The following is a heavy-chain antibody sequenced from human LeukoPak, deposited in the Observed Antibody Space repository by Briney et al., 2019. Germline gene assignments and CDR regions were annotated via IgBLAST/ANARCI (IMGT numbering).Heavy chain of an antibody. J-gene: IGHJ6*03. CDR2: ISGYNGNK. CDR1: GYTFSNYG. D-gene: IGHD2-8*01. CDR3: ARSALLILTSYYYMDV. Sequence: ASVKVSCKASGYTFSNYGISWVRQAPGQGLEWMGWISGYNGNKKYVQKLQGRVTMTTDTSTSTAYMELRSLRSDDTAVYYCARSALLILTSYYYMDVWGKGTTVTVSS. V-gene: IGHV1-18*01.